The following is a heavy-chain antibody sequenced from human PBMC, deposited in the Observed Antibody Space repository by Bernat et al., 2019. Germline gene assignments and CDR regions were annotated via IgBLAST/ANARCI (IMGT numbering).Heavy chain of an antibody. CDR1: GFTFSSYG. D-gene: IGHD3-3*01. J-gene: IGHJ4*02. CDR3: AKDPRTARFLEWLFPLDY. V-gene: IGHV3-30*18. CDR2: ISYDGSNK. Sequence: VQLVESGGGVVQPGRSLRLSCAASGFTFSSYGMHWVRQAPGKGLEWVAVISYDGSNKYYADSVKGRFTISRDNSKNTLYLQMNSLRAEDTVVYYCAKDPRTARFLEWLFPLDYWGQGTLVTVSS.